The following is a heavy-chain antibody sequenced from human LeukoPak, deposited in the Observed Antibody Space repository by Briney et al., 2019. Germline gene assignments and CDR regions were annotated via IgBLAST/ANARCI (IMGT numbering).Heavy chain of an antibody. J-gene: IGHJ6*03. D-gene: IGHD3-10*01. CDR1: GFTLTSHG. CDR2: IQYDGSNK. V-gene: IGHV3-30*02. CDR3: AKTGGDSVLYYYYMDV. Sequence: GGSLRLSCAASGFTLTSHGMHWVRQAPGKGLEWVAFIQYDGSNKNYADSVKGRFTISRDYSKNTLYLQMNSLRAEDTAVYYCAKTGGDSVLYYYYMDVWGKGTTVTVSS.